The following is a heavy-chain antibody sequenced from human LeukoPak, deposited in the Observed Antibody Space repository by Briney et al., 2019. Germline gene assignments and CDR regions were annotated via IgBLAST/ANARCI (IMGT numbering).Heavy chain of an antibody. CDR3: ARGYCSGGSCRNWFDP. D-gene: IGHD2-15*01. Sequence: GESLKISCKGSGYSSTSYWIGWVRQMPGKGLEWMGIIYPGDSDTRYSPSFQGQVTISADKSISTAYLQWSSLKASDTAMYYCARGYCSGGSCRNWFDPWGQGTLVTVSS. CDR2: IYPGDSDT. J-gene: IGHJ5*02. V-gene: IGHV5-51*01. CDR1: GYSSTSYW.